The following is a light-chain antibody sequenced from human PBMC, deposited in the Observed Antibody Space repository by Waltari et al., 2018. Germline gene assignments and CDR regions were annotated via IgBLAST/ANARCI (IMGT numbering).Light chain of an antibody. V-gene: IGLV2-14*03. CDR2: DVT. Sequence: QSALTQPASVSGSPGQSITISCTGTSSDVGGYNFVSWYQQHPGKAPKLMVYDVTNRPSGVSNRFSGSQSGNTASLTISGLQAEDEADYYCSSYTSSISVVFGGGTKLTVL. J-gene: IGLJ2*01. CDR3: SSYTSSISVV. CDR1: SSDVGGYNF.